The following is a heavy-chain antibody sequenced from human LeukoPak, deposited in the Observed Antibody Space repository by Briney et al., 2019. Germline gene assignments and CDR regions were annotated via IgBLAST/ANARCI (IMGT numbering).Heavy chain of an antibody. Sequence: ASVTVSFKASGGTFSSYAISWVRQAHEQGLEWMGGIIPIFGTANYAQKFQGRVTITTDESTSTAYMELSSLRSEDTAVYYCARTSARAINEYYLDYWGQGTLVTVSS. J-gene: IGHJ4*02. CDR2: IIPIFGTA. CDR3: ARTSARAINEYYLDY. V-gene: IGHV1-69*05. CDR1: GGTFSSYA. D-gene: IGHD6-6*01.